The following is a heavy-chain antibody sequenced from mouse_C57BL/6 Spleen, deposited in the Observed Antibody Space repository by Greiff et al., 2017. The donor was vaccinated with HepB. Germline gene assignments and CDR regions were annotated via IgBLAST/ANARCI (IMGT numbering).Heavy chain of an antibody. CDR3: AREGNYCDY. J-gene: IGHJ2*01. Sequence: QVHVKQSGAELVRPGASVKLSCKASGYTFTDYYINWVKQRPGQGLEWIARIYPGSGNTYYNEKFKGKATLTAEKSSSTAYMQLSSLTSEDSAVYFCAREGNYCDYWGQGTTLTVSS. CDR2: IYPGSGNT. CDR1: GYTFTDYY. V-gene: IGHV1-76*01.